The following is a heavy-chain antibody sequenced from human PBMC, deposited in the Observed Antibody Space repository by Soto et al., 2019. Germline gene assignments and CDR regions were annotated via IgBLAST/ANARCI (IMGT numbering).Heavy chain of an antibody. CDR3: AVDGSDEYVWGSFHS. CDR2: IIPSSDTP. CDR1: GGTFSNFG. J-gene: IGHJ5*02. Sequence: QVQLVQSGAEVKKPGSSVKVSCKASGGTFSNFGLSWVRQAPGQGLEWMGGIIPSSDTPNYVQKFQGRLIISADPSRSAAYMDLSSLRSDDSAMYYCAVDGSDEYVWGSFHSWGQGTPVIVSS. D-gene: IGHD3-16*01. V-gene: IGHV1-69*01.